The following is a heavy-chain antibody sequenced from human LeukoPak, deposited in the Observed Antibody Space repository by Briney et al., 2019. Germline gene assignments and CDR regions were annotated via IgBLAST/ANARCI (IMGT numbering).Heavy chain of an antibody. CDR1: GYTFTSYG. D-gene: IGHD3-3*01. Sequence: ASVKVSCKASGYTFTSYGISWVRQAPGQGLEWMGWISAYNGNTNYSQKLQGRVTMTTDTSTSTAYMGLRSLRSDDTAVYYCARYYDFWSGYYTGWFDPWGQGTLVTVSS. V-gene: IGHV1-18*01. CDR3: ARYYDFWSGYYTGWFDP. CDR2: ISAYNGNT. J-gene: IGHJ5*02.